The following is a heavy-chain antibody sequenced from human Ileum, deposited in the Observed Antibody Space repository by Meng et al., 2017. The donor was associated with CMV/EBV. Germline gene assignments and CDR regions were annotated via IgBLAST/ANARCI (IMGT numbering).Heavy chain of an antibody. Sequence: FISYYMHWVRQAPGQGLEWMGIINTSGGFTTYAQKFQGRVPMTRDTYTRTIYMELSSLTSEDTAIYYCTREGGGQHLGGGYYYGMDVWGQGTTVTVSS. D-gene: IGHD6-13*01. CDR3: TREGGGQHLGGGYYYGMDV. CDR1: FISYY. CDR2: INTSGGFT. V-gene: IGHV1-46*01. J-gene: IGHJ6*02.